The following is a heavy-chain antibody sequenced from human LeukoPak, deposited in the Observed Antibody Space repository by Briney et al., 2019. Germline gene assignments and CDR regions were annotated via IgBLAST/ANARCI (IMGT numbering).Heavy chain of an antibody. CDR2: IKSKTDGGTT. Sequence: PGGSLRISCAVSGFTLSNAWMSWVRQAPGKGLEWVGRIKSKTDGGTTDYAAPVKGRFTISRDNSKNTVYLQMNSLRAEDAAVYYCARAPVTSCRGAFCYPFDYWGPGILVTVSS. V-gene: IGHV3-15*05. CDR1: GFTLSNAW. CDR3: ARAPVTSCRGAFCYPFDY. D-gene: IGHD2-15*01. J-gene: IGHJ4*02.